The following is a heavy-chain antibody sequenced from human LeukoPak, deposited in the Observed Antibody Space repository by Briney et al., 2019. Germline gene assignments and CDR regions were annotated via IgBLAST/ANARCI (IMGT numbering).Heavy chain of an antibody. D-gene: IGHD1-26*01. J-gene: IGHJ3*02. CDR2: ISWNSGSI. V-gene: IGHV3-9*01. Sequence: PGGSLRLSCAASGFTFSSYAMSWVRQAPGKGLEWVSGISWNSGSIGYADSVKGRFTISRDNAKNSLYLQMNSLRAEDTALYYCAKGGSMGIFDAFDIWGQGTMVTVSS. CDR3: AKGGSMGIFDAFDI. CDR1: GFTFSSYA.